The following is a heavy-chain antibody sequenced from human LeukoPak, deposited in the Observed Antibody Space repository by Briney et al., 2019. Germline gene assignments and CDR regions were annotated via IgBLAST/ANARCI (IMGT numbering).Heavy chain of an antibody. J-gene: IGHJ4*02. Sequence: SGTLSLTCTVSGGSISSYYWSWLRQPPGKGLEWIAYRHHSGSSNYNPSLESRVTVCVDTSNNQFSLRVTSVTAADTAVYYCARVVGSGWNYFDSWGQGTLVTVSS. V-gene: IGHV4-59*01. CDR1: GGSISSYY. CDR2: RHHSGSS. D-gene: IGHD6-19*01. CDR3: ARVVGSGWNYFDS.